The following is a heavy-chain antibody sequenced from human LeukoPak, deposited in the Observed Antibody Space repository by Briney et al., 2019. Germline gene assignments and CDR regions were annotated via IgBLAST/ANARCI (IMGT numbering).Heavy chain of an antibody. V-gene: IGHV3-49*04. CDR3: TRAPSGGWFPFDY. CDR2: IRSKAYGGTT. D-gene: IGHD6-19*01. CDR1: GFTFSSYA. Sequence: GGSLRLSCAASGFTFSSYAMHWVRQAPGKGLEWVGFIRSKAYGGTTEYAASVKGRFTISRDDSKSIAYLQMNSLKTEDTAVYYCTRAPSGGWFPFDYWGQGTLVTVSS. J-gene: IGHJ4*02.